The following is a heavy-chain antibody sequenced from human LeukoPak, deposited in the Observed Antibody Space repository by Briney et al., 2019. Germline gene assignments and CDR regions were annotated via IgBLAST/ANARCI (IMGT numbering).Heavy chain of an antibody. CDR1: GFTFSSYA. D-gene: IGHD6-6*01. Sequence: PGGSLRLSCAASGFTFSSYAMSWIRQPPGKGLEWIGYIHYSGSTNYNPSLKSRVTISEDTSKNQFSLKLTSVTAAGTAVYYCARDYSSSYYFDTWGQGTLVTVSS. CDR2: IHYSGST. J-gene: IGHJ5*02. CDR3: ARDYSSSYYFDT. V-gene: IGHV4-59*01.